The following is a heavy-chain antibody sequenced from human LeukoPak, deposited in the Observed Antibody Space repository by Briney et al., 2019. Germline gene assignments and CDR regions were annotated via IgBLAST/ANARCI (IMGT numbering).Heavy chain of an antibody. J-gene: IGHJ6*03. D-gene: IGHD3-22*01. V-gene: IGHV3-69-1*01. Sequence: GGSLRLSCEGSGFTFSGYYMSWIRQAPGKGLEWVSSISSSSYIYYADSVKGRFTISRDNAKNSLYLQMNSLRAEDTAVYYCARDPYYYDSSGPYYYYYMDVWGKGTTVTVSS. CDR1: GFTFSGYY. CDR2: ISSSSYI. CDR3: ARDPYYYDSSGPYYYYYMDV.